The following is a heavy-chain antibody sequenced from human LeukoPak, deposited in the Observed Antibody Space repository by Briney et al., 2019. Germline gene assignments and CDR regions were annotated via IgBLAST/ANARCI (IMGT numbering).Heavy chain of an antibody. J-gene: IGHJ4*02. V-gene: IGHV3-33*01. CDR1: GFTFSSHD. CDR3: ARVMITFGGVLDY. CDR2: IWYDGSNK. D-gene: IGHD3-16*01. Sequence: PGGSLRLSCAASGFTFSSHDLHWVRQAPGKGLEWVAVIWYDGSNKYYADSVKGRFTISRDNSKNTLYLHMNSLRAEDTAVYYCARVMITFGGVLDYWGQGTLVTVSS.